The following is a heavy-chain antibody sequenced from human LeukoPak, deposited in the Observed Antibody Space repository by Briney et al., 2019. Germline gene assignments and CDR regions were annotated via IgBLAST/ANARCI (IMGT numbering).Heavy chain of an antibody. CDR2: ISSSGSTI. V-gene: IGHV3-48*03. CDR3: ARNLGRPNDY. D-gene: IGHD1-7*01. J-gene: IGHJ4*02. Sequence: GGSLRLSCAASGFTFSSYTMNWVRQAPGKGLGWVSYISSSGSTIYYTDSVKGRFAISRDNAKNSLYLQMDSLRAEDTAVYYCARNLGRPNDYWGQGTLVTVSS. CDR1: GFTFSSYT.